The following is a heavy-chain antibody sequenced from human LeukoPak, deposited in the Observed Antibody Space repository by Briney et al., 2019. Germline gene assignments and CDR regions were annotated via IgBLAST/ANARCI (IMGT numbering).Heavy chain of an antibody. V-gene: IGHV1-69*13. Sequence: ASVKASCKASGGTFSSYAITWVRQAPGQGLEWMGGIILIFGTANYAQKFQGRVTITADESTSTAYMELSSLRSEDTAVYYCASGKVDYDILTGSHGYGMDVWGKGTTVTVSS. D-gene: IGHD3-9*01. J-gene: IGHJ6*04. CDR1: GGTFSSYA. CDR3: ASGKVDYDILTGSHGYGMDV. CDR2: IILIFGTA.